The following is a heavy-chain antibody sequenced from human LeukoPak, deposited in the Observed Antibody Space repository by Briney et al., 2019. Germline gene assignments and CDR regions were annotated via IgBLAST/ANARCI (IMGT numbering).Heavy chain of an antibody. CDR3: ARVNYDYVWGSYRYRFFDY. CDR1: GFTFSNYG. J-gene: IGHJ4*02. V-gene: IGHV3-23*01. Sequence: GGSLRLSCAASGFTFSNYGMSWVRQAPGKGLEWVSTISGSGGSTYYADSVKGRFTISRDNSKNTLYLQMNSLSAEDTAVYYCARVNYDYVWGSYRYRFFDYWGQGTLVTVSS. D-gene: IGHD3-16*02. CDR2: ISGSGGST.